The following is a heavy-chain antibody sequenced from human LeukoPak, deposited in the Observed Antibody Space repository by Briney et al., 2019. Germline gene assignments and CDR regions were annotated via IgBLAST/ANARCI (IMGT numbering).Heavy chain of an antibody. Sequence: GGSLRLSCAASGFTFSIYGMHWVRQAPGKGLEWVALILNDGSNAYYADSVKGRFTISRDNSKNTLYLQLNSLRAEDTAVYYCARDSTYYYDSGSSGPHYFDNWGQGTLVTVSS. V-gene: IGHV3-30*19. J-gene: IGHJ4*02. D-gene: IGHD3-10*01. CDR1: GFTFSIYG. CDR2: ILNDGSNA. CDR3: ARDSTYYYDSGSSGPHYFDN.